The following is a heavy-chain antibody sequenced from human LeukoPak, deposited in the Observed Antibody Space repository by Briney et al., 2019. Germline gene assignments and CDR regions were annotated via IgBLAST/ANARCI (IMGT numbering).Heavy chain of an antibody. V-gene: IGHV1-2*02. CDR1: GYTFTGYY. D-gene: IGHD3-9*01. J-gene: IGHJ3*02. CDR3: ARDRYYDILTGYSRAFDI. Sequence: ASVKVSCKASGYTFTGYYMHWVRQAPGQGLEWMGWINPNSGGTNYAQKFQGRVTMTRDASISTAYMELSRLISDDTAVYYCARDRYYDILTGYSRAFDIWGQGTMVTVSS. CDR2: INPNSGGT.